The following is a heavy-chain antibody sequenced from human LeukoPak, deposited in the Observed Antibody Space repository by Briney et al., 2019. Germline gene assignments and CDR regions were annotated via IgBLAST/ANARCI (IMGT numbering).Heavy chain of an antibody. CDR1: GYTFTSYY. CDR2: INPSGGST. Sequence: ASVKVSCKASGYTFTSYYMHWVRQAPGQGLEWMGIINPSGGSTSYAQKFQGRVTMTRDTSTSTAYMELSSLRSEDTAVYYCARGHRCSGGSCYDTYYYYYMDVWGKGTTVTISS. J-gene: IGHJ6*03. CDR3: ARGHRCSGGSCYDTYYYYYMDV. D-gene: IGHD2-15*01. V-gene: IGHV1-46*01.